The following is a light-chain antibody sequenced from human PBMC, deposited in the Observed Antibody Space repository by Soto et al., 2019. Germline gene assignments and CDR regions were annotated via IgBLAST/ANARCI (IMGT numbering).Light chain of an antibody. Sequence: IVMTQSPATLSVSPGERVTRSCRASQSVRSNLVWYQQRPDQAPRLLIYGASSRATGVPARFSGSGSGTEFTLTISSLQSEDFAVYYCQHYNNWPPWTFGQGTKVDIK. CDR1: QSVRSN. CDR2: GAS. V-gene: IGKV3-15*01. J-gene: IGKJ1*01. CDR3: QHYNNWPPWT.